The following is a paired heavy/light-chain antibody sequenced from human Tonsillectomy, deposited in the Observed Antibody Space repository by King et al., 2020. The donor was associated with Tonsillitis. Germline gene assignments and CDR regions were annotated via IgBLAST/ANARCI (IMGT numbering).Light chain of an antibody. CDR3: QQYNSYPWT. CDR2: AAS. J-gene: IGKJ1*01. Sequence: DIQMTQSPSSLSASVGDRVTITCRASQGISNYLAWFQQKPGKAPKSLIYAASSLQSGVPSKFSGSGSGTDFTLTISSLQPEDFATYYCQQYNSYPWTFGQGTKVEIK. V-gene: IGKV1-16*02. CDR1: QGISNY.
Heavy chain of an antibody. CDR2: ISSSSSYI. CDR1: GFTFSSYS. V-gene: IGHV3-21*01. D-gene: IGHD1-7*01. CDR3: ARVLEWESNWNYWYYYYGMDV. J-gene: IGHJ6*02. Sequence: EVQLVESGGGLVKPGGSLRLSCAASGFTFSSYSMNWVRQAPGKGLEWVSSISSSSSYIYYADSVKGRFTISRDNAKNSLYLQMNSLRAEDTAVYYCARVLEWESNWNYWYYYYGMDVWGQGTTVTVSS.